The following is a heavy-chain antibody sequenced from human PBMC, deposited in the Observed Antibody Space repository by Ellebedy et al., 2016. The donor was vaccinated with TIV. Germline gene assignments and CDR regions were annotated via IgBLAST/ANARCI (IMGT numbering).Heavy chain of an antibody. CDR1: GYTFTSYG. D-gene: IGHD6-6*01. V-gene: IGHV1-2*04. CDR2: INPNSGGT. J-gene: IGHJ4*02. Sequence: ASVKVSCRASGYTFTSYGISWVRQAPGRGLEWMGWINPNSGGTKYAQNFQGWVTMTRDTSISTAYMELSSLRSEDTAVYYCAREYSSSSLGIDYWGQGTLVTVSS. CDR3: AREYSSSSLGIDY.